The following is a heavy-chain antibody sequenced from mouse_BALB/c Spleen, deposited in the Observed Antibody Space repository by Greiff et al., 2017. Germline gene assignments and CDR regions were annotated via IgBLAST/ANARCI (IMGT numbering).Heavy chain of an antibody. V-gene: IGHV5-4*02. CDR2: ISDGGSYT. CDR1: GFTFSDYY. J-gene: IGHJ3*01. CDR3: ARDGEKVRRGSWCEY. D-gene: IGHD2-14*01. Sequence: EVKLVESGGGLVKPGGSLKLSCAASGFTFSDYYMYWVRQTPEKRLEWVATISDGGSYTYYPDSVKGRFTISRDNTKNNLYLQMSSLKSEDTAMYYCARDGEKVRRGSWCEYWGQGTLVTVSA.